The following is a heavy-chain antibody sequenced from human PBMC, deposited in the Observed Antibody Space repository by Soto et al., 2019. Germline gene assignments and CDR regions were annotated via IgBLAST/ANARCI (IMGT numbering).Heavy chain of an antibody. V-gene: IGHV3-33*08. D-gene: IGHD3-22*01. CDR3: ARDRYYDSSGYYYDQFDY. J-gene: IGHJ4*02. CDR1: GVTFCSYS. Sequence: GGSLRLCCAASGVTFCSYSMNWVRQAPGKGLEWVGVIWYDGSNTYYAASVKGRFTISRDNSKNTLYLQMNSLRAEDTAVYYCARDRYYDSSGYYYDQFDYWGQGTLVTVSS. CDR2: IWYDGSNT.